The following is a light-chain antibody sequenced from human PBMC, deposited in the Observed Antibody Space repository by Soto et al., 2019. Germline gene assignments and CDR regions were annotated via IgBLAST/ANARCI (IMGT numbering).Light chain of an antibody. Sequence: DIQMTQSPSSLSASVGDRVTITCRASQSISNFINWYQQKPGRAPTLLIYAASTLQNGAPSRFSGSRAGADFTLTISSLQVEDFATYYCQQSSVTPWTFGQGTKVAIK. CDR3: QQSSVTPWT. V-gene: IGKV1-39*01. CDR1: QSISNF. CDR2: AAS. J-gene: IGKJ1*01.